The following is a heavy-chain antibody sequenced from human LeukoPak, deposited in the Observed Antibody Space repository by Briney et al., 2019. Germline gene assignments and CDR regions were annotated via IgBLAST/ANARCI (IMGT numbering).Heavy chain of an antibody. V-gene: IGHV3-23*01. Sequence: GGSLRLSCAATGFTFSSYAMSWVSQAPGKGLEWVSAISGSGGSTYYADSVKGRFTISRDNSKNTLYLQMNSLRAEDTAVYYCAKDPLVDSKVVVAAKRLADFDYWGQGTLVTVSS. CDR2: ISGSGGST. D-gene: IGHD2-15*01. CDR3: AKDPLVDSKVVVAAKRLADFDY. CDR1: GFTFSSYA. J-gene: IGHJ4*02.